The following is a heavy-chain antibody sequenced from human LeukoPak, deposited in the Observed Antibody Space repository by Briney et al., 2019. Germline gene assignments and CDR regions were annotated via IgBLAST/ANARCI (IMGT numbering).Heavy chain of an antibody. J-gene: IGHJ4*02. V-gene: IGHV5-51*01. Sequence: GESLKISCEASGYTFSNYWIGWVRQMPGKGLEWMGIIYPDDSNTIYNPSFQGQVTISADKSISTAYLQWSSLKASDTAMYYCARSRDSSGYYYLIWGQGTLVTVSS. CDR2: IYPDDSNT. CDR1: GYTFSNYW. D-gene: IGHD3-22*01. CDR3: ARSRDSSGYYYLI.